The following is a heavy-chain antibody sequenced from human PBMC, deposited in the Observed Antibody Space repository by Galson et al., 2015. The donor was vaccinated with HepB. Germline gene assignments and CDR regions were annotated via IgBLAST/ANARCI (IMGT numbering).Heavy chain of an antibody. D-gene: IGHD2-2*01. CDR2: INPNSGCT. CDR1: GYTFTGYY. Sequence: SVKVSCKASGYTFTGYYMHWVRQAPGQGLEWMGWINPNSGCTNYAQKFQGRVTMTRDTSISTAYMELSRLRSDDTAVYYCARDAGVVVPAAMDYWGQGTLVTVSS. J-gene: IGHJ4*02. V-gene: IGHV1-2*02. CDR3: ARDAGVVVPAAMDY.